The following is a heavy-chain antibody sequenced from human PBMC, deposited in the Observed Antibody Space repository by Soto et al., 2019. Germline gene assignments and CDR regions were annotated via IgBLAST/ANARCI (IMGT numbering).Heavy chain of an antibody. V-gene: IGHV1-69*13. Sequence: ASVKVSCKASGGTFSSYAISWVRQAPGQGLEWMGGIIPIFGTANYAQKFQGRVTITADESTSTAYMELSSLRSEDTAVYYCARGRITIFGVVRSQNAFVIRGQGTMVTVSS. CDR1: GGTFSSYA. D-gene: IGHD3-3*01. CDR3: ARGRITIFGVVRSQNAFVI. CDR2: IIPIFGTA. J-gene: IGHJ3*02.